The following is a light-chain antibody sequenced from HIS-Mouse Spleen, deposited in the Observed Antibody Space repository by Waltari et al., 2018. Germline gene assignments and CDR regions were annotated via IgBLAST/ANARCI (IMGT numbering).Light chain of an antibody. V-gene: IGLV3-10*01. J-gene: IGLJ2*01. CDR1: ALPKKY. Sequence: SYELTQPPSVSVSPGQTARITFSGDALPKKYAYWYQQKSGQAPVLVIYEDSKRPSGIPERFSGSSSGTMATWTISGAQVEDEADYYCYSTDSSGNHRVFGGGTKLTVL. CDR3: YSTDSSGNHRV. CDR2: EDS.